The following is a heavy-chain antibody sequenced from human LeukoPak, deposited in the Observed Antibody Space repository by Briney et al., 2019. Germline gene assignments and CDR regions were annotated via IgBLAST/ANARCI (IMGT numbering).Heavy chain of an antibody. J-gene: IGHJ4*02. CDR1: GYTFTSYG. CDR3: ARHPSYNWNYVLFDY. Sequence: ASVKVSCKASGYTFTSYGISWVRQAPGQGLEWMGWISAYNGNTNYAQKLQGRVTMTTDTSTSTAYMELRSLRSDDTAVYYCARHPSYNWNYVLFDYWGQGTLVTVSS. CDR2: ISAYNGNT. V-gene: IGHV1-18*01. D-gene: IGHD1-7*01.